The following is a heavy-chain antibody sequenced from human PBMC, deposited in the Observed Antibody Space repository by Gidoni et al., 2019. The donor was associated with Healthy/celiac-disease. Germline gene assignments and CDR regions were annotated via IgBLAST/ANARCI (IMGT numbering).Heavy chain of an antibody. CDR2: ISYEGSNK. J-gene: IGHJ6*02. CDR3: ARVIRYFDWIYGMDV. Sequence: QVQLVESGGGVVQPGGSLRLSCAASGFTFSSYGMQWVRQAPGKGLEWVAVISYEGSNKYYADAVKCRFTISRDNAKNTLYLQMNSLRAEDTAVYYCARVIRYFDWIYGMDVWGQGTTVTVSS. CDR1: GFTFSSYG. D-gene: IGHD3-9*01. V-gene: IGHV3-30-3*01.